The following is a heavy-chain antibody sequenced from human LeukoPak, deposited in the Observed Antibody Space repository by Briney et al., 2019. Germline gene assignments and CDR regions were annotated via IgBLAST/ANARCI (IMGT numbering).Heavy chain of an antibody. D-gene: IGHD5-12*01. V-gene: IGHV4-4*07. J-gene: IGHJ4*02. CDR1: GASISGYY. Sequence: SEALSLTCSVSGASISGYYWSWLRQPAGKGLEWIGRLYGSGSTYYNPSLKSRVTMPVDTSKNQFSLKLTSMTAADAAVYYCASDVGYARHWGQGTLVTVSS. CDR2: LYGSGST. CDR3: ASDVGYARH.